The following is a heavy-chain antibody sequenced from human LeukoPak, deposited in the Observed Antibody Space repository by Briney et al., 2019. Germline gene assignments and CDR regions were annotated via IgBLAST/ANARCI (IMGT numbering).Heavy chain of an antibody. CDR2: ISTGSSYI. Sequence: PGGSLRLSCAASGFTFNTHWMSWVRQAPGKGLEWVSSISTGSSYIYYADSVKGRFTISRDNAKNSLYLQMNSLRAEDTAVYYCARDYYGAGSYYNNDYWGQGTLVTVSS. CDR1: GFTFNTHW. D-gene: IGHD3-10*01. J-gene: IGHJ4*02. CDR3: ARDYYGAGSYYNNDY. V-gene: IGHV3-21*01.